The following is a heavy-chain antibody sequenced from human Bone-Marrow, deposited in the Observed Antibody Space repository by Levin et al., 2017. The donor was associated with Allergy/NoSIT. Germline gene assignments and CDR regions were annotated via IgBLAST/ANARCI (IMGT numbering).Heavy chain of an antibody. V-gene: IGHV3-30*18. D-gene: IGHD3-10*01. CDR2: ISYDGSNK. J-gene: IGHJ6*02. CDR1: GFTFSSYG. CDR3: AKDSRVRGWWYYYGMDV. Sequence: GGSLRLSCAASGFTFSSYGMHWVRQAPGKGLEWVAVISYDGSNKYYADSVKGRFTISRDNSKNTLYLQMNSLRAEDTAVYYCAKDSRVRGWWYYYGMDVWGQGTTVTVSS.